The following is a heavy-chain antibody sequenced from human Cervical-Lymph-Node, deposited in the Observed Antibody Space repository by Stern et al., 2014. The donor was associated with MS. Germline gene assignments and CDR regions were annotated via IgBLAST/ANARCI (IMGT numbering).Heavy chain of an antibody. D-gene: IGHD6-6*01. Sequence: VQLVQSGAEVKKPGSSVKVSCKASGGTFNSYVVRWVRQAPGQGLEGMGGFLTMFSTTHYAQKLQGRVTITADESRSTTYMELTSLRSDDTAVYYCARGGIGSSRLYYHFYGMDVWGQGTTVTVSS. CDR2: FLTMFSTT. CDR1: GGTFNSYV. V-gene: IGHV1-69*01. J-gene: IGHJ6*02. CDR3: ARGGIGSSRLYYHFYGMDV.